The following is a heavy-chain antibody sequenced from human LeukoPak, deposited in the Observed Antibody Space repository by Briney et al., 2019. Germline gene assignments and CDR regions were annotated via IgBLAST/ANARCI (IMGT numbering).Heavy chain of an antibody. CDR3: ARELSGWYDY. J-gene: IGHJ4*02. D-gene: IGHD6-19*01. CDR1: GGSISSYY. CDR2: IYYSGST. Sequence: SETLSLTCTVSGGSISSYYWSWIRQPPGKGLEWIGYIYYSGSTNYNPSPKSRVTISVDTSKNQFSLKLSSVTAADTAVYYCARELSGWYDYWGQGTLVTVSS. V-gene: IGHV4-59*01.